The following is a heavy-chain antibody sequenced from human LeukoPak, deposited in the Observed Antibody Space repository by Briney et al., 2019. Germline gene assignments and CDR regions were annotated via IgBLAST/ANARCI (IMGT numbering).Heavy chain of an antibody. Sequence: GASVKVSCKASGGTFSSYAISWVRQAPGQGLEWMGRIIPIFGTANYAQKFQGRVTITTDESTSTAYMELSSLRSEDTAVYYCARDPGGNDGYTYYFDYWGQGTLVTVSS. V-gene: IGHV1-69*05. D-gene: IGHD3-16*01. CDR3: ARDPGGNDGYTYYFDY. CDR1: GGTFSSYA. CDR2: IIPIFGTA. J-gene: IGHJ4*02.